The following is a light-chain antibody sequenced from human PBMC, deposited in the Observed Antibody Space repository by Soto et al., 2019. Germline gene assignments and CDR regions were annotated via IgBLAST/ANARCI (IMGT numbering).Light chain of an antibody. CDR3: QQRSNWPRT. J-gene: IGKJ1*01. CDR2: DAS. CDR1: QSVSSS. V-gene: IGKV3-11*01. Sequence: EIVMRKSPDTLSVSPGERATLACRASQSVSSSLAWYQQKPGQAPRLLIYDASNRATGIPARFSGSGSGTDFTLTISSLEPEDFAVYYCQQRSNWPRTFGQGTKVDNK.